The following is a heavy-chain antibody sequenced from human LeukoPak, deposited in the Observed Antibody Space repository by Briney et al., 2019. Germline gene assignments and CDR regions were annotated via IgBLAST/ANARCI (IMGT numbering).Heavy chain of an antibody. CDR1: GGSFSGYY. D-gene: IGHD6-13*01. Sequence: SETLSLTCAVYGGSFSGYYWSWIRQPPGKGLEWIGYIYYSGSTNYNPSLKSRVTISVDTSKNQFSLKLSSVTAADTAVYYCARHPTYSSSWYLRNAFDIWGQGTMVTVSS. J-gene: IGHJ3*02. CDR2: IYYSGST. CDR3: ARHPTYSSSWYLRNAFDI. V-gene: IGHV4-59*08.